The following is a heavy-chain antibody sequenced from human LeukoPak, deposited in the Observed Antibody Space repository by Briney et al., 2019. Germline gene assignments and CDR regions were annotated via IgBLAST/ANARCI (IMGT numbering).Heavy chain of an antibody. Sequence: ASVKVSCKASGYTFTGYYMHWVRQAPGQGFEWMGWINPNSGGTNYAQKFQGRVTMTRDTSISTAYMELSRLRSDDTAVYYCARPISGSYPHDAFDIWGQGTMVTVSS. J-gene: IGHJ3*02. V-gene: IGHV1-2*02. CDR2: INPNSGGT. D-gene: IGHD1-26*01. CDR1: GYTFTGYY. CDR3: ARPISGSYPHDAFDI.